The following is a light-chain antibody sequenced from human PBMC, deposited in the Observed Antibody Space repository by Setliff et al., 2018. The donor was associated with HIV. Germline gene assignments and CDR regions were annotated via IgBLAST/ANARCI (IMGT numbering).Light chain of an antibody. J-gene: IGLJ3*02. CDR2: TNN. CDR3: AAWDDSLTAWL. Sequence: QSALTQPPSASGTPGQRVAISCSGSTSNIGSNTVNWYQKLPGTAPKLLIHTNNPRPSGVPDRFSGSKSGTSASLAISGLQSEDEADYYCAAWDDSLTAWLFGGGTNVTVL. V-gene: IGLV1-44*01. CDR1: TSNIGSNT.